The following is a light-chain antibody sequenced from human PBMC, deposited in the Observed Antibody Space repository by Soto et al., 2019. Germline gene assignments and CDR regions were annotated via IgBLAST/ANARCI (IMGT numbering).Light chain of an antibody. J-gene: IGKJ1*01. CDR1: QSVSSSY. CDR3: QQFGSSPST. Sequence: EIVLTQSPGTLSLSPGERATLSCMASQSVSSSYLAWYQQKPGQAPRLLIYGASSRATGIPDRFSGSGSGTDFTLTISTLEPEDFAVYYCQQFGSSPSTFGQGTKVGIK. V-gene: IGKV3-20*01. CDR2: GAS.